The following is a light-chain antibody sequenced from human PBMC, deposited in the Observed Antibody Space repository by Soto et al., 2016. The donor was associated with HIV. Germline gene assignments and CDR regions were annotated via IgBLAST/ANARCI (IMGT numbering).Light chain of an antibody. CDR3: LQHTRYPLT. J-gene: IGKJ4*01. CDR2: KAS. CDR1: QNIFSW. Sequence: DIQMTQSPSTLSASVGDRVTITCRASQNIFSWLAWIQQKPGRAPKLLIYKASNLESGVPSRFSGGGSGTEFTLTITSLQPEDFATYYCLQHTRYPLTFGGGTKVEIK. V-gene: IGKV1-5*03.